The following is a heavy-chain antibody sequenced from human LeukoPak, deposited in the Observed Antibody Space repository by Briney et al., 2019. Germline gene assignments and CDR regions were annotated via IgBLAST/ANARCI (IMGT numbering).Heavy chain of an antibody. V-gene: IGHV1-18*01. Sequence: ASVKVSCKASGYTFTSYGTSWVRQAPGQGLEWMGWISAYNGNTNYAQKLQGRVTMTTDTSTSTAYMELRSLRSDDTAVYYCARVVTTVTGGDYYYYYYMDVWGKGTTVTVSS. D-gene: IGHD4-17*01. J-gene: IGHJ6*03. CDR1: GYTFTSYG. CDR2: ISAYNGNT. CDR3: ARVVTTVTGGDYYYYYYMDV.